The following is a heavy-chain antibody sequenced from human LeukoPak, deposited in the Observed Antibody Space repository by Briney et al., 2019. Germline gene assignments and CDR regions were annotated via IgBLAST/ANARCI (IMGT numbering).Heavy chain of an antibody. V-gene: IGHV3-30-3*01. CDR1: GFTFSSYA. D-gene: IGHD3-22*01. J-gene: IGHJ4*02. CDR3: ARGDTMIVVGSHPYYFDY. CDR2: ISYDGSNK. Sequence: GGSLRLSCAASGFTFSSYAMHWVRQAPGKGLEWVAVISYDGSNKYYADSVKGRFTISRDNSKNTLYLQMNSLRAEDTAVYYCARGDTMIVVGSHPYYFDYWGQGTLVTVPS.